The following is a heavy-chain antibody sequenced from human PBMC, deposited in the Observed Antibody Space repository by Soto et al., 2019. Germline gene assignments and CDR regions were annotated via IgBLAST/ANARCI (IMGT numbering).Heavy chain of an antibody. CDR3: AGVVVKRESFDY. CDR2: ISAYNGNT. D-gene: IGHD3-22*01. Sequence: QVQLVPSGAEVKKPGASVKVSCKASGYTFTSYGISWVRQAPGHGLEWMGWISAYNGNTNYAQKLQRRVTMTTDTSTSRGYMELRSLRSDDTAVYYCAGVVVKRESFDYWGQGPLVTVSS. J-gene: IGHJ4*02. CDR1: GYTFTSYG. V-gene: IGHV1-18*04.